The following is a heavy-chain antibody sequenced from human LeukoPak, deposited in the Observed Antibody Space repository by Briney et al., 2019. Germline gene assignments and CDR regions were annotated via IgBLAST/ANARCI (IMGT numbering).Heavy chain of an antibody. J-gene: IGHJ4*01. Sequence: VASVKVSCKASGGTFSSYGISWVRQAPGQGLEWMGWISAYNGNTKYAQKFQGRVTMTTDTSTSTAYMELRSLRSDDTAVYYCASVVGATILDYWGQETWSPSPQ. CDR1: GGTFSSYG. CDR3: ASVVGATILDY. V-gene: IGHV1-18*01. D-gene: IGHD1-26*01. CDR2: ISAYNGNT.